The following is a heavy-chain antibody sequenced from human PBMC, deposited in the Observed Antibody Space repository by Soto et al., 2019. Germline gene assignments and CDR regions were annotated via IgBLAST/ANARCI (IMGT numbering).Heavy chain of an antibody. J-gene: IGHJ4*02. V-gene: IGHV3-30*18. CDR3: AKDKAAD. CDR2: ISYDGSKK. CDR1: GFTFSSYG. D-gene: IGHD6-25*01. Sequence: PGGSLRLSCAASGFTFSSYGMHWVRQAPGKGLEWVAVISYDGSKKYYADSVKGRFTISRDNSKSTLYLQVNSLRAEDTAFYYCAKDKAADWGQGTLVTVSS.